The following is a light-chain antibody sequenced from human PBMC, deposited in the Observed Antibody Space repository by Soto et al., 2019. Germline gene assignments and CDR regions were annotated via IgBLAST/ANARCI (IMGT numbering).Light chain of an antibody. J-gene: IGKJ2*01. Sequence: ETVLTQSPGTLSLSPGERATLSCRASHSDDSRYLAWYQQKPGQAPRLLIYGASTRATGIPDGFSGSGSGTDFTLTISSLEPEDFAVYYCQLYGSSPTYAFGQGTKLEIK. CDR2: GAS. CDR3: QLYGSSPTYA. CDR1: HSDDSRY. V-gene: IGKV3-20*01.